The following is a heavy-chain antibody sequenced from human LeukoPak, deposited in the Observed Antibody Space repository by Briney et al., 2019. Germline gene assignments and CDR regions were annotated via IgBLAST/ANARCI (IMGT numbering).Heavy chain of an antibody. D-gene: IGHD4-17*01. J-gene: IGHJ5*02. Sequence: ASVKVSCKASGYTFITYDINWVRQAPGQGLEWMGWISAYNGNTNYAQKLQGRVTMTTDTSTSTAYMELRSLRSEDTAVYYCARLSSHYGDYKVDPWGQGTLVTVSS. V-gene: IGHV1-18*01. CDR2: ISAYNGNT. CDR3: ARLSSHYGDYKVDP. CDR1: GYTFITYD.